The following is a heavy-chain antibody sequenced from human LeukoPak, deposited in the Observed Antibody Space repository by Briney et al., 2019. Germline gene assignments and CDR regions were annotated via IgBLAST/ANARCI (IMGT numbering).Heavy chain of an antibody. Sequence: SETLSLTCTVSGGSISSYYWSWIRQPPGEGLEWVGYIYYSGSTNYNPSLKSRVTISVDTSKNQFSLKLSSVTAADTAVYYCARDSMVRGVVQDYYYGMDVWGQGTTVTVSS. CDR3: ARDSMVRGVVQDYYYGMDV. J-gene: IGHJ6*02. D-gene: IGHD3-10*01. V-gene: IGHV4-59*01. CDR2: IYYSGST. CDR1: GGSISSYY.